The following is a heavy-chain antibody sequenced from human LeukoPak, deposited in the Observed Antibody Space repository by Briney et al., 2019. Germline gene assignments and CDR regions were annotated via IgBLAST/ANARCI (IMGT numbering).Heavy chain of an antibody. D-gene: IGHD6-19*01. V-gene: IGHV1-18*01. CDR3: ARGSPIAVYFDY. Sequence: ASVKVSCKASDYTFTSYGISWVRQAPGQGLEWMGWISTYNGNTKYAQKFQGRVTMTTDTSTNTAYMEVRRLRFDDTALYYCARGSPIAVYFDYWGQGTLVTVSS. CDR1: DYTFTSYG. CDR2: ISTYNGNT. J-gene: IGHJ4*02.